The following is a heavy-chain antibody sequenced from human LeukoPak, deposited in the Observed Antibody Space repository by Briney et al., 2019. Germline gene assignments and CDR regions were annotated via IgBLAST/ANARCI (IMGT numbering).Heavy chain of an antibody. V-gene: IGHV3-30*04. CDR3: ARLAGRVVLGAFDI. CDR1: GFTFSSYA. D-gene: IGHD2-15*01. J-gene: IGHJ3*02. Sequence: GGSLRLSCAASGFTFSSYAMHWVRQAPGKGLEWVAVISYDRSNKYYADSVKGRFTISRDNSKNTLYLQMNSLRAEDTAVYYCARLAGRVVLGAFDIWGQGTMVTVSS. CDR2: ISYDRSNK.